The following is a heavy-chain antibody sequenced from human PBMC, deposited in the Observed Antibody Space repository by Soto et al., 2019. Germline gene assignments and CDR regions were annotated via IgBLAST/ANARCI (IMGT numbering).Heavy chain of an antibody. CDR3: ARFWTTVTNLFDP. J-gene: IGHJ5*02. CDR1: GGSIRSYY. CDR2: IYYSGST. D-gene: IGHD4-17*01. Sequence: SETLSLTCTVSGGSIRSYYWSWIRQPPGKGLEWIGYIYYSGSTNYNPSLKSRVTISVDTSKNQFSLKLSSVTAADTAVYYCARFWTTVTNLFDPWGQGTLVTGSS. V-gene: IGHV4-59*12.